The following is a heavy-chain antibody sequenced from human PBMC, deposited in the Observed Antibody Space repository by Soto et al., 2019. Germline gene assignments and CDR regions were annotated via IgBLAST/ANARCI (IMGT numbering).Heavy chain of an antibody. D-gene: IGHD4-17*01. V-gene: IGHV3-23*01. Sequence: EVQLLESGGGLVQPGGSLRLSCAASGFTFSSYAMSWVRQAPGKGLEWVSAISGSGGSTYYADSVKGRFTISRDNSKNTLYLQMNSLRAEDTAVYYCADYRSLAEYFQHWGQGTLVTVSS. CDR2: ISGSGGST. CDR3: ADYRSLAEYFQH. CDR1: GFTFSSYA. J-gene: IGHJ1*01.